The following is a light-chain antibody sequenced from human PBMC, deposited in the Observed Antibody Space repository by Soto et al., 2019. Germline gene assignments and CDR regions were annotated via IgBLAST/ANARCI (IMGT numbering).Light chain of an antibody. CDR1: QSVTGN. J-gene: IGKJ4*01. CDR2: GAS. Sequence: EIVLTQSPGTLSLSPGERATLSCRASQSVTGNHLAWYQQKPGQAPRLLIYGASTRATGVPARFSGSGSGTEFTFTISSLQSEDFAVYYCQQHNGWPLTFGGGTKVEI. CDR3: QQHNGWPLT. V-gene: IGKV3-15*01.